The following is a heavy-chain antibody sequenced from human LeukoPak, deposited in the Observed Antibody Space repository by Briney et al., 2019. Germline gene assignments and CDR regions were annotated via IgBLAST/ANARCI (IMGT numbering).Heavy chain of an antibody. CDR1: GFTLYTFGSYW. Sequence: PGGSLRLSCAASGFTLYTFGSYWMHWVRQAPGKGLVWVSVIHNDGSGTNYADSLKGRTTISRDNAKNTLYLQMNSLRAEDTAVYYCATLKNGWLHSQASGSFDYWGQGTLVTVSS. CDR2: IHNDGSGT. D-gene: IGHD5-24*01. CDR3: ATLKNGWLHSQASGSFDY. J-gene: IGHJ4*02. V-gene: IGHV3-74*01.